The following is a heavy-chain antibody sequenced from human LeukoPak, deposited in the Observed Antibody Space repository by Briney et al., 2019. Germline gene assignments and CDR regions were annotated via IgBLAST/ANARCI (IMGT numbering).Heavy chain of an antibody. D-gene: IGHD3-22*01. CDR2: IYYSGST. CDR1: GGSISHYY. Sequence: SETLSLTCTVSGGSISHYYWSWIRPPPGKGLEWIGYIYYSGSTNYNPSLKSRVTISVDTSKNQFSLKLSSVTAADTAVYYCARGYYDSSGYLISYNWFDPWGQGTLVTVSS. J-gene: IGHJ5*02. V-gene: IGHV4-59*01. CDR3: ARGYYDSSGYLISYNWFDP.